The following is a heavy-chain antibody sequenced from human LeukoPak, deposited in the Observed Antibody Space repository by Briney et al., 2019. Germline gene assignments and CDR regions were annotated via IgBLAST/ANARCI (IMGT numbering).Heavy chain of an antibody. CDR2: IYHSGST. J-gene: IGHJ5*02. D-gene: IGHD2-2*01. Sequence: SETLSLTCTVSGGSISSYYWSWIRQPPGKGLEWIGYIYHSGSTYYNPSLKSRVTISVDRSKNQFSLKLSSVTAADTAVYYCARKRYQLPGGWFDPWGQGTLVTVSS. CDR3: ARKRYQLPGGWFDP. CDR1: GGSISSYY. V-gene: IGHV4-59*12.